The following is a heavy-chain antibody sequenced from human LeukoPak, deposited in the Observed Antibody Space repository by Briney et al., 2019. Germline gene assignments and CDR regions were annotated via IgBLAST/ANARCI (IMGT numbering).Heavy chain of an antibody. V-gene: IGHV4-4*07. J-gene: IGHJ5*02. CDR3: ARANYHILTGWWFDP. CDR1: GGSITGYY. CDR2: IFTTGTT. D-gene: IGHD3-9*01. Sequence: SETLSLTCTVSGGSITGYYWSWVRQSAGKGLEYNGRIFTTGTTDYNPSLESRVTMSLDTSKNQFSLKLRSVTAADMAVYYCARANYHILTGWWFDPWGQGTVVTVSS.